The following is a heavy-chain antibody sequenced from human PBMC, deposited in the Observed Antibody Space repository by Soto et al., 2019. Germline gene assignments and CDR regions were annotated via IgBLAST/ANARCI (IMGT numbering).Heavy chain of an antibody. Sequence: SETLSLTCTVSGVSIHNSHSFWAWIRQPPGKGLQFIASVYHNGGAHYNSSLKSRVTISVDTANNQVSLRMRSLTAADTAFYYCGRVVEGATRHTDPDSWGQGILVTV. D-gene: IGHD2-21*01. CDR1: GVSIHNSHSF. CDR3: GRVVEGATRHTDPDS. V-gene: IGHV4-39*01. J-gene: IGHJ5*01. CDR2: VYHNGGA.